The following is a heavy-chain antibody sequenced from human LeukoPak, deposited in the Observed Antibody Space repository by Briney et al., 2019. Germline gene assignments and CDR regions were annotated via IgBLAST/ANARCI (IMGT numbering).Heavy chain of an antibody. J-gene: IGHJ5*02. CDR1: GYTFTSYY. CDR3: AGGDNWNWGLDP. V-gene: IGHV1-46*03. Sequence: ASVKVSCKASGYTFTSYYMHWVRQAPGQGLEWMGIINPSGGSTTYAQKFQGSITMTRDTSTSTVYMELSSLRSEDTAVYYCAGGDNWNWGLDPWGQGTLVTVSS. D-gene: IGHD1-7*01. CDR2: INPSGGST.